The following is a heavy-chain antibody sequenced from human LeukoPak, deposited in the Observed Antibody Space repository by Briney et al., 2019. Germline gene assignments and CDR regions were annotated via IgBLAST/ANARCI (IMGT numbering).Heavy chain of an antibody. J-gene: IGHJ4*02. Sequence: SETLSLTCGVSGGSINSYYWGWVRQPAGKGLEWIGRIYTTGTTNYSPSLKSRLTMSLDTSKNHFSLKLRSVTAADTAVYYCGRQGYIASYYFVDYWSQGTLVTVSS. CDR1: GGSINSYY. D-gene: IGHD1-26*01. CDR2: IYTTGTT. CDR3: GRQGYIASYYFVDY. V-gene: IGHV4-59*10.